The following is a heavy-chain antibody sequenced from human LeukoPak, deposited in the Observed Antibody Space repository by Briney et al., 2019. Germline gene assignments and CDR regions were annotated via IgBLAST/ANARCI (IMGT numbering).Heavy chain of an antibody. J-gene: IGHJ3*02. V-gene: IGHV4-31*03. CDR2: IYYSGST. Sequence: PSQTLSLTCTVSGGSISSGGYYWSWIRQHPGKGLEWIGYIYYSGSTYYNPSLKSRITMSADTSKNQFSLSLSSVTAADTAVYYCARVYYDSSGYYPLGAFDIWGQGTMVTVSS. CDR1: GGSISSGGYY. D-gene: IGHD3-22*01. CDR3: ARVYYDSSGYYPLGAFDI.